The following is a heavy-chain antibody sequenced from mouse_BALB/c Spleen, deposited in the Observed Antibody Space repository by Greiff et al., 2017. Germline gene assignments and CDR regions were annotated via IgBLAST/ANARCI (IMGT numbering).Heavy chain of an antibody. D-gene: IGHD1-1*01. CDR3: VRDRVYGSSSWFAY. V-gene: IGHV2-9-2*01. CDR1: GFSLTSYD. Sequence: VKLVESGPGLVAPSQSLSITCTVSGFSLTSYDISWIRQPPGKGLEWLGVIWTGGGTNYNSAFMSRLSISKDNSKSQVFLKMNSLQTDDTAIYYCVRDRVYGSSSWFAYWGQGTLVTVSA. J-gene: IGHJ3*01. CDR2: IWTGGGT.